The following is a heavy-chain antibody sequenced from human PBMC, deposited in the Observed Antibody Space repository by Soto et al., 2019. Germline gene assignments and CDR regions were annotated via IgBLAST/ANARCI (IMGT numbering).Heavy chain of an antibody. V-gene: IGHV1-69*01. CDR3: ARARITMVRGVLAQDYYYGMDV. D-gene: IGHD3-10*01. Sequence: QVQLVQSGAEVKKPGSSVKVSCKASGGTFSSYAISWVRQAPGQGLEWMGGIIPIFGTANYAQKFQGRVTITADESTSTAYMELSSLRSEDTAVYYCARARITMVRGVLAQDYYYGMDVWGQGTTVTVSS. J-gene: IGHJ6*02. CDR2: IIPIFGTA. CDR1: GGTFSSYA.